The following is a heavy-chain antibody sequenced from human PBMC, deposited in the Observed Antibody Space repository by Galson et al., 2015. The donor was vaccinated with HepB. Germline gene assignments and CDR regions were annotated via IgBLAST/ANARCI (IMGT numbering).Heavy chain of an antibody. V-gene: IGHV1-69*13. CDR3: ATADGSGGVGWFDP. CDR2: IIPIFGTA. Sequence: SVKVSCKASGGTFSSYAISWVRQAPGQGLEWMGGIIPIFGTANYAQKFQGRVTITADESTSTAYMELSSLRSEDTAVYYCATADGSGGVGWFDPWGQGTLVTVSS. CDR1: GGTFSSYA. D-gene: IGHD3-16*01. J-gene: IGHJ5*02.